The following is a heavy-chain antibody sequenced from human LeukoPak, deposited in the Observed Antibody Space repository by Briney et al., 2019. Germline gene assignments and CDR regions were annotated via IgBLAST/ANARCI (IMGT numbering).Heavy chain of an antibody. D-gene: IGHD6-13*01. CDR2: IYYSGST. CDR1: GGSISSGGYY. CDR3: ARRISSSWS. J-gene: IGHJ4*02. V-gene: IGHV4-39*01. Sequence: SQTLSLTCTVSGGSISSGGYYWGWIRQPPGKGLEWIGSIYYSGSTYYNPSLKSRVTISVDTSKNQFSLKLSSATAADTAVYYCARRISSSWSWGQGTLVTVSS.